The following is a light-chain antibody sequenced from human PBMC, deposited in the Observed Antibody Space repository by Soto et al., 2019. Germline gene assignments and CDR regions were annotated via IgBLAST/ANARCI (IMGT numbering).Light chain of an antibody. CDR3: SAYTSAATL. V-gene: IGLV2-14*03. CDR2: NVY. J-gene: IGLJ2*01. CDR1: RSDIGVHSF. Sequence: QSALTQPASVSGFPGRSINISCTGSRSDIGVHSFVSWYQQHPTMVPKLIIYNVYRRPSGVSGRFSASKAGNTASLTISGLQADDEANYYCSAYTSAATLFGGGTKVTVL.